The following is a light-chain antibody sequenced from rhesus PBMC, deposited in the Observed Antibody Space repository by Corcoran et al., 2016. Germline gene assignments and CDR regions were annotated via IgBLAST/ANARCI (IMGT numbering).Light chain of an antibody. CDR1: SSDLRDYNY. CDR3: CSYAGSYNYI. V-gene: IGLV2-32*01. CDR2: EVT. J-gene: IGLJ1*01. Sequence: QAALTQPRSVSGSPGQSVTISCTGTSSDLRDYNYFSWYQQHPDTAPKLIIYEVTKRPSGVSDRFSGSKSGSTASLTISGLQAEDEADYFCCSYAGSYNYIFDVGTRLTVL.